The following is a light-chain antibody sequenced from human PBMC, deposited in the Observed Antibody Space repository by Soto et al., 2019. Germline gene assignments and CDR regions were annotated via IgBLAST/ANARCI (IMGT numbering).Light chain of an antibody. J-gene: IGLJ1*01. Sequence: QSALTQPASVSGSPGQSITISCTGTSGDIGGYNYVSWYQQHPGKAPKLLISEVTNRPSGVSNRFSGSKSGNTASLTISGLQAEDEGDYYCQSYDSSLSGPYVFGPGTKVTVL. V-gene: IGLV2-14*01. CDR1: SGDIGGYNY. CDR3: QSYDSSLSGPYV. CDR2: EVT.